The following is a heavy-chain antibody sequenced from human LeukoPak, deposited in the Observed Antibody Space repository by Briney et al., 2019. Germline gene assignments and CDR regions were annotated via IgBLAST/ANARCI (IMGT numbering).Heavy chain of an antibody. D-gene: IGHD3-22*01. CDR3: ARDRSSGYDAFDI. J-gene: IGHJ3*02. CDR2: IKEDGSEK. CDR1: GFIFNNHY. Sequence: GGSLRLSCAAPGFIFNNHYMNWVRQAPGKGLEWVANIKEDGSEKYYVDSVKGRFTISRDNANNSLYLQMNSLRAEDTAVYYCARDRSSGYDAFDIWGQGTMVTVSS. V-gene: IGHV3-7*01.